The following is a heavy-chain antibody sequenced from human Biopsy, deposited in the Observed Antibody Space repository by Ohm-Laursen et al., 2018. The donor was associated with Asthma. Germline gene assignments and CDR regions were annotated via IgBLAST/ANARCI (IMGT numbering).Heavy chain of an antibody. V-gene: IGHV4-4*01. D-gene: IGHD3-22*01. J-gene: IGHJ4*02. CDR3: ARRWRSYDSSNYYLDQ. CDR2: IYHLGNA. Sequence: PGTLSLTCDVFGGSISVSNWWSWVRQPPGRGLEWIGQIYHLGNANYNPSLKSRVTMSVDKSKNQFSLKLTSVTAADTAVYFCARRWRSYDSSNYYLDQWGQGTLVTVSS. CDR1: GGSISVSNW.